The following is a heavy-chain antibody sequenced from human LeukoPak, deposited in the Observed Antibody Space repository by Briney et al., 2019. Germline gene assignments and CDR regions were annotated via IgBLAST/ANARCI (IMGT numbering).Heavy chain of an antibody. V-gene: IGHV3-48*03. J-gene: IGHJ4*02. CDR2: ISSSGSTI. Sequence: PGGSLRLSCAASGFTFSSYEMNWVRQAPGKGLEWVSYISSSGSTIYYADSVEGRFTISRDNAKNSLYLQMNSLRAEDTAVYYCARDADGPIDYWGQGTLVTVSS. CDR3: ARDADGPIDY. CDR1: GFTFSSYE.